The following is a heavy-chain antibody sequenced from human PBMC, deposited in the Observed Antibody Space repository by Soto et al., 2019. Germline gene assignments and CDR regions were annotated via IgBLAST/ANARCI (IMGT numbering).Heavy chain of an antibody. Sequence: HVQLRESGPGLVQPSETLSLTCTVSGDSIGGYYWNWIRQTPGEGLEWIGFIYYTGYTYYNPSLQSRVPLSVDTSKNRFSLNLTSVTAADTAMYYCARHGSRDVVRFDYWGQGILVSVSS. CDR2: IYYTGYT. V-gene: IGHV4-59*08. CDR3: ARHGSRDVVRFDY. D-gene: IGHD2-15*01. CDR1: GDSIGGYY. J-gene: IGHJ4*02.